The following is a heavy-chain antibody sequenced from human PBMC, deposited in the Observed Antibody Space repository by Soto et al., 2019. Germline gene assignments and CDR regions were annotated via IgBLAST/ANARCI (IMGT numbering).Heavy chain of an antibody. Sequence: QVQLVQSGAEVKKPGASVKVSCKASGYTFTNYDINWVRQATGQGLEWMGWTNPKSGYTGFAQKVQGRVTMTRDSSISADRIELHSLTSEDTAVYYCARTDFDLDDWGEGTLFIVSS. CDR3: ARTDFDLDD. J-gene: IGHJ4*02. CDR1: GYTFTNYD. D-gene: IGHD3-9*01. V-gene: IGHV1-8*01. CDR2: TNPKSGYT.